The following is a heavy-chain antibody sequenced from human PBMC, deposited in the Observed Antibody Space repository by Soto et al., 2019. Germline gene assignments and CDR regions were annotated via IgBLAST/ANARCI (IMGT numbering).Heavy chain of an antibody. CDR1: GGTFNTYT. D-gene: IGHD1-26*01. V-gene: IGHV1-69*01. Sequence: QVQLVQSGAEVKKPGSSVKVSCKASGGTFNTYTISWLRQVPGQGLEWMGGIMPLYAKPTYAQPFLGRLTIAADEHTSTVYMELSSLRAEDTALYYCASLNNWSSGDGRIDVWGRGTAVSVSS. CDR3: ASLNNWSSGDGRIDV. CDR2: IMPLYAKP. J-gene: IGHJ6*02.